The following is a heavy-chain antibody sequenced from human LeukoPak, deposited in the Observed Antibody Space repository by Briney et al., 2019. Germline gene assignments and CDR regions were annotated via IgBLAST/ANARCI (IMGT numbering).Heavy chain of an antibody. CDR1: GFTFSSYS. D-gene: IGHD2-2*01. Sequence: GGSLRLSCAASGFTFSSYSMNWVRQAPGKGLEWVSSISSSSSYIYYADSVKGRFTISRDNAKNSLYLQMNSLRAEDTAVYYCAREDCSSTSCYSPYYYYYYMDVWGKGTTVTVSS. CDR2: ISSSSSYI. J-gene: IGHJ6*03. CDR3: AREDCSSTSCYSPYYYYYYMDV. V-gene: IGHV3-21*01.